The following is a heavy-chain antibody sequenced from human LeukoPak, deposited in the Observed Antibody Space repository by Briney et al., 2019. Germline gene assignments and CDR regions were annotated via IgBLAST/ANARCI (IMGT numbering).Heavy chain of an antibody. CDR1: GFTFSDYY. D-gene: IGHD3-22*01. CDR2: ISSSGSTI. V-gene: IGHV3-11*04. CDR3: ARDESSGIVVGFFDY. Sequence: PGGSPRLSCGASGFTFSDYYMSWIRQAPGKGLEWVSYISSSGSTIYYADSVKGRFTISRDNAKNSLYLQMNSLRAEDTAVYYCARDESSGIVVGFFDYWGQGTLVTVSS. J-gene: IGHJ4*02.